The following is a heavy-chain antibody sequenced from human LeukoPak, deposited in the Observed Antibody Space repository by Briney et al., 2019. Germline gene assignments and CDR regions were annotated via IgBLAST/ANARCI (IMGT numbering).Heavy chain of an antibody. V-gene: IGHV3-11*01. CDR1: GFTFSDYY. J-gene: IGHJ1*01. Sequence: GGSLRLSCAASGFTFSDYYMSWIRQAPGEGLEWVSYISSSGSTMYYADSVKGRFTISRDNAKNSVFLQMNSLRVEDTAVYYCARDLEVGVAAAGTDRIEYFQHWGQGTLVTVSS. D-gene: IGHD6-13*01. CDR3: ARDLEVGVAAAGTDRIEYFQH. CDR2: ISSSGSTM.